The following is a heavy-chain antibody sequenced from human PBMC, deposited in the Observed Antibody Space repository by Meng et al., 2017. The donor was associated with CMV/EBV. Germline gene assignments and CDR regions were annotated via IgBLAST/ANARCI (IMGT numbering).Heavy chain of an antibody. CDR2: INPNSGGT. CDR3: ARDLGDTAIY. Sequence: QVPLGQSGGEGKNPVASVNVSCKASGYTFTGYYMHWVRQAPGQGLEWMGWINPNSGGTNYAQKFQGRVTMTRDTSISTAYMELSRLRSDDTAVYYCARDLGDTAIYWGQGTLVTVSS. D-gene: IGHD5-18*01. V-gene: IGHV1-2*02. J-gene: IGHJ4*02. CDR1: GYTFTGYY.